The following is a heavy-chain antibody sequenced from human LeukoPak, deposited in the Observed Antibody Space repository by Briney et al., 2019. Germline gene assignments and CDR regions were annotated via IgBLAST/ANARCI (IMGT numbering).Heavy chain of an antibody. CDR2: INPNNGGT. CDR3: AREGYGGGQDFDV. D-gene: IGHD1-26*01. Sequence: ASVKVSCKASGYTFTGYYMHWVRRAPGQGLEWMGWINPNNGGTNYAQKSQGRVTMTRDTSISTAYMDLSRLKSDDTAVYYCAREGYGGGQDFDVWGQGTMVTVSS. V-gene: IGHV1-2*02. J-gene: IGHJ3*01. CDR1: GYTFTGYY.